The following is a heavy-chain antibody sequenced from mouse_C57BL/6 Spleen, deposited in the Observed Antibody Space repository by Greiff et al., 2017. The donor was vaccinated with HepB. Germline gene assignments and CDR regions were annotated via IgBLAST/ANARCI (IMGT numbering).Heavy chain of an antibody. V-gene: IGHV5-17*01. D-gene: IGHD2-1*01. CDR1: GFTFSDYG. Sequence: EVKLVDSGGGLVKPGGSLKLSCAASGFTFSDYGMHWVRQAPEKGLEWVAYISSGSSTIYYADTVKGRFTISRDNAKNTLFLQMTSLRSDDTAMYYCAKAGYGNYFDYWGQGTTLTVSS. J-gene: IGHJ2*01. CDR2: ISSGSSTI. CDR3: AKAGYGNYFDY.